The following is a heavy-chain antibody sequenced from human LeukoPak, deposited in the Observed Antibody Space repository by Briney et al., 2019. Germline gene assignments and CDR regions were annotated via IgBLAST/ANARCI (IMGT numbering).Heavy chain of an antibody. V-gene: IGHV3-21*01. CDR2: ISSSSSYI. CDR1: GFTFSSYS. CDR3: ARVGKDYDFWSDYSTIDY. D-gene: IGHD3-3*01. Sequence: PGGSLRLSCAASGFTFSSYSMNWVRQAPGKGLEWVSSISSSSSYIYYADSVKGRFTISRDNAKNSLYLQMNSLRAEDTAVYYCARVGKDYDFWSDYSTIDYWGQGTLVTVSS. J-gene: IGHJ4*02.